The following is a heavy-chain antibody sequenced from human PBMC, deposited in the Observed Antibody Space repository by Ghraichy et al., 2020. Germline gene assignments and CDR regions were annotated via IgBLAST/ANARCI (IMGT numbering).Heavy chain of an antibody. J-gene: IGHJ6*02. CDR2: TSSSSSTI. CDR1: GFTFSSYS. Sequence: GGSLRLSCAASGFTFSSYSMNWVRQAPGKGLEWVSYTSSSSSTIYYADSVKGRFTISRDNAKNSLYLQMNSLRAEDTAVYYCVSGLKAIAAAMDVWGQGTTVTVSS. V-gene: IGHV3-48*01. CDR3: VSGLKAIAAAMDV. D-gene: IGHD6-13*01.